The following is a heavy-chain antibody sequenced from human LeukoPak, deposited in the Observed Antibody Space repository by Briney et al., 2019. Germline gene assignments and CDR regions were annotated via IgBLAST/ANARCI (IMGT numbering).Heavy chain of an antibody. D-gene: IGHD3-10*01. J-gene: IGHJ5*02. V-gene: IGHV4-39*01. CDR3: ARHRWYYYNSRSTPFWFDP. CDR2: LYYTGST. CDR1: SGTISSISYH. Sequence: SETLSLTCTVSSGTISSISYHWGWIRQPPGEGLEWLGSLYYTGSTYYNPSLRSRGTISVDTSKNQFSLKLSSVTTADTAVYYCARHRWYYYNSRSTPFWFDPWGQGTLVTVSS.